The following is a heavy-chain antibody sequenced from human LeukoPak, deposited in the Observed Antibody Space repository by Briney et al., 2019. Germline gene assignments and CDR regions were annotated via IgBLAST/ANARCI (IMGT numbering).Heavy chain of an antibody. D-gene: IGHD1-1*01. CDR1: GGSISSNSYY. CDR3: ARGGTFDY. V-gene: IGHV4-39*07. Sequence: SETLSLTCTVSGGSISSNSYYWGWIRQSPGKGLEWIGSIYYSGSTYYNPSLKSRVTISIDTSKNQFSLRLRSVTAADTAVYYCARGGTFDYWGQGTLVTVSS. J-gene: IGHJ4*02. CDR2: IYYSGST.